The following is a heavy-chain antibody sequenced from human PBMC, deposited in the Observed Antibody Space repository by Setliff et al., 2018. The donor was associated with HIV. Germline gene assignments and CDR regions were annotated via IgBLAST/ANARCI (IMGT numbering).Heavy chain of an antibody. CDR1: GFTFNNYG. CDR2: ITDSSTYI. J-gene: IGHJ4*02. Sequence: PGGSLRLSCAASGFTFNNYGMHWVRQAPGKGLEWVSSITDSSTYIYYADSLKGRFTISRDNAKHSLYLQMESLRAEDTAVYYCARSYYSQGYYFDYWGQGTLVTVSS. V-gene: IGHV3-21*01. CDR3: ARSYYSQGYYFDY. D-gene: IGHD3-10*01.